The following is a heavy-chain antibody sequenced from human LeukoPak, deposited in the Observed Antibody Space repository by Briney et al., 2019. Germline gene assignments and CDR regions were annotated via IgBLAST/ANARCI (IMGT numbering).Heavy chain of an antibody. Sequence: SETLSLTCSVSGGSISSYYWSWIRQPPGKGLEWIGGINYSGSSDYNPSLKSRVTISVDTPKNQFSLKLISVTAADTAVYYCARLSIAVAGRGFDPWGQGTLVTV. CDR2: INYSGSS. CDR1: GGSISSYY. D-gene: IGHD6-19*01. CDR3: ARLSIAVAGRGFDP. J-gene: IGHJ5*02. V-gene: IGHV4-59*08.